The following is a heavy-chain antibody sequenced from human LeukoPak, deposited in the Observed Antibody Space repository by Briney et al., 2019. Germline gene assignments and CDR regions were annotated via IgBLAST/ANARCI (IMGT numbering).Heavy chain of an antibody. CDR2: ISGSGGST. D-gene: IGHD3-10*01. CDR1: GFTFSNYA. CDR3: AKDPGNGYYGSGSRVTRRGYFDY. J-gene: IGHJ4*02. Sequence: GGSLRLSCAASGFTFSNYAMSWVRQAPGKGLEWVSAISGSGGSTYYADSVKGRFTISRDNSKNTLYLQMNSLRAEDTAVYYCAKDPGNGYYGSGSRVTRRGYFDYWGQGTLVTVSS. V-gene: IGHV3-23*01.